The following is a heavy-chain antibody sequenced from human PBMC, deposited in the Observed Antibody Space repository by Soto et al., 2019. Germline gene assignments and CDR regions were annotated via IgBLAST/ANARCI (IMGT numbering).Heavy chain of an antibody. CDR2: IYYSGST. CDR3: ARVLVELLWFGESYYFDY. CDR1: GGSVSSGSYY. Sequence: PSETLSLTCTFSGGSVSSGSYYWSWIRQPPGKGLEWIGYIYYSGSTNYNPSLKSRVTISVDTSKNQFSLKLSSVTAADTAVYYCARVLVELLWFGESYYFDYWGQGTLVTVSS. V-gene: IGHV4-61*01. J-gene: IGHJ4*02. D-gene: IGHD3-10*01.